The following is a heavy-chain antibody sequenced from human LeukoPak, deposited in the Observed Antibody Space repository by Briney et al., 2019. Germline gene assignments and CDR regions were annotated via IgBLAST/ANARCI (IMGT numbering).Heavy chain of an antibody. D-gene: IGHD3-3*01. J-gene: IGHJ4*02. Sequence: GGALRLSCAASGFSFSDAWMSGVRQAPGEGLGWVGRIKSKTDGGTTDYAAPVKGRFTISRDDSENTVYLQMNNLKIADTAVYYCTTEPPTIFVVTTSSFDYWGQGTLVTVSS. CDR3: TTEPPTIFVVTTSSFDY. CDR2: IKSKTDGGTT. CDR1: GFSFSDAW. V-gene: IGHV3-15*01.